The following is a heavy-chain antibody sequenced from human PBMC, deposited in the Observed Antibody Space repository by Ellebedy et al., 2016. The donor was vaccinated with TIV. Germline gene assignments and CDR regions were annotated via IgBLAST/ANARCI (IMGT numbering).Heavy chain of an antibody. CDR3: AKGRGTSATAPDY. V-gene: IGHV3-23*01. J-gene: IGHJ4*02. CDR1: GFTFSSYG. Sequence: GESLKISXAAPGFTFSSYGMSWVRQAPGKGLEWVSAISGSGGSTYYADSVKGRFTISRDNSKNTLYLQMNSLRAEDTAVYSCAKGRGTSATAPDYWGQGTLVTVSS. CDR2: ISGSGGST.